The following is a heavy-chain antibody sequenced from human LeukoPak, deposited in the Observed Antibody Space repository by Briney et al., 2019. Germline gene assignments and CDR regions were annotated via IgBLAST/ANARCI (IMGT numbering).Heavy chain of an antibody. V-gene: IGHV3-21*01. D-gene: IGHD2-15*01. CDR1: GFTFSTYS. CDR2: ISSSSSYI. Sequence: GGSLRLSCAASGFTFSTYSMNWVRQAPGKGLEWVSSISSSSSYIYYADSVKGRFTISRDNARNSLYLQMNSLRAEDTAVYYCARDGLAAATLHWCFDLWGRGTLVTVSS. J-gene: IGHJ2*01. CDR3: ARDGLAAATLHWCFDL.